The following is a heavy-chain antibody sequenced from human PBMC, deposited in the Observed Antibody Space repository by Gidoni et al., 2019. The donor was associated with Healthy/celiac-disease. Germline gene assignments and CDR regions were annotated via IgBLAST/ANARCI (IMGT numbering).Heavy chain of an antibody. D-gene: IGHD3-10*01. CDR2: IYYSGST. Sequence: QVQLQESGPGLVKPSQTLSLTCTVTGGSISSGDYYWSWIRQPPGKGLEWIGYIYYSGSTYYNPSLKSRVTISVDTSKNQFSLKLSSVTAADTAVYYCARSITMVQGPFDYWGQGTLVTVSS. CDR3: ARSITMVQGPFDY. CDR1: GGSISSGDYY. J-gene: IGHJ4*02. V-gene: IGHV4-30-4*01.